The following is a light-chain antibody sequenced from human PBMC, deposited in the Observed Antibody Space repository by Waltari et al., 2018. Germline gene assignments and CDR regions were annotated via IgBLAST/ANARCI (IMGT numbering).Light chain of an antibody. CDR3: RQDYTTPYS. CDR1: QGISKE. J-gene: IGKJ2*03. V-gene: IGKV1-27*01. Sequence: DIQMTQSPSSLSASVGDRVTVTCRASQGISKELSWYQQKPGKAPALLIYAASSLQTGVSSRFSGSGSGTDFTLTISSLQPEDVATYYCRQDYTTPYSFGQGTKVE. CDR2: AAS.